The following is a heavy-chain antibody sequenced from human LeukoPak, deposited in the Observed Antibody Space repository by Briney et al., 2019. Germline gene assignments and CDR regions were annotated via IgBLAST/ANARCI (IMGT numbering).Heavy chain of an antibody. CDR1: GFTFNDFA. J-gene: IGHJ6*02. V-gene: IGHV3-7*01. D-gene: IGHD2-2*01. CDR2: IKQDGSEK. Sequence: GGSLRLSCATSGFTFNDFAMNWVRHIPGKGLEWVANIKQDGSEKYYVDSVKGRFTISRDNAKNSLYLQMNSLRAEDTAVYYCARDIVPAANYGMDVWGQGTTVTVSS. CDR3: ARDIVPAANYGMDV.